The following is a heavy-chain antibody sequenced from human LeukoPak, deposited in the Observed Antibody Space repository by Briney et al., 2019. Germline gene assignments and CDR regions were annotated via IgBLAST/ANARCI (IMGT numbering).Heavy chain of an antibody. J-gene: IGHJ3*02. Sequence: GGSLRLSCAASGFTFSSYWMSWVRQAPGKGLEWVANIKYDGSEKYYVDSVKGRFTISRDNPKNSLYLQMNSLRAEDTAGYYCARDHGGYLTNDAFDIWGQRTMVTVSS. CDR1: GFTFSSYW. D-gene: IGHD3-16*01. CDR3: ARDHGGYLTNDAFDI. CDR2: IKYDGSEK. V-gene: IGHV3-7*01.